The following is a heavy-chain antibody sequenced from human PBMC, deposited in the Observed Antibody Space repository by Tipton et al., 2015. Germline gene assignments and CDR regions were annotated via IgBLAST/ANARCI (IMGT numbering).Heavy chain of an antibody. CDR1: GFTFRNYG. CDR2: ISSSSSAI. V-gene: IGHV3-48*02. J-gene: IGHJ3*02. D-gene: IGHD1-26*01. Sequence: SLRLSCAASGFTFRNYGMNWVRQAPGKGLEWLSYISSSSSAIYFADSVKGRFTIYRDNGKNSLYLQMNSLGDEDTAVYYCARSKWTAKIEDAFDIWGQGTMVTVS. CDR3: ARSKWTAKIEDAFDI.